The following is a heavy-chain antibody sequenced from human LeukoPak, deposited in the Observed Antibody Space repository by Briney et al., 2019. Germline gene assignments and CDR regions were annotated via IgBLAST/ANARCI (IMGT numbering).Heavy chain of an antibody. CDR1: GFTFSSYE. V-gene: IGHV3-48*03. J-gene: IGHJ4*02. CDR2: ISNSGSTK. CDR3: AAVIDY. Sequence: GGSLRLSCAASGFTFSSYEMNWIRQAPGKGLEWISYISNSGSTKYYADSVKGRFTISRGNAKNSLYLQMNSLRAEDTAVYYCAAVIDYWGQGTLVTVSS.